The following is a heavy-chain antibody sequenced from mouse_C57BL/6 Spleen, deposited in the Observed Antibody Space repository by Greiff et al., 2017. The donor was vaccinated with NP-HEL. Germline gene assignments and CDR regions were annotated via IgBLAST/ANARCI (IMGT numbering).Heavy chain of an antibody. CDR2: IDPSDSET. D-gene: IGHD4-1*02. V-gene: IGHV1-52*01. Sequence: VKLQEPGAELVRPGSSVKLSCKASGYTFTSYWMHWVKQRPIQGLEWIGNIDPSDSETHYNQKFKDKATLTVDKSSSTAYMQLSSLTSEDSAVYYCARKSLSTGTFDYWGQGTTLTVSS. CDR3: ARKSLSTGTFDY. J-gene: IGHJ2*01. CDR1: GYTFTSYW.